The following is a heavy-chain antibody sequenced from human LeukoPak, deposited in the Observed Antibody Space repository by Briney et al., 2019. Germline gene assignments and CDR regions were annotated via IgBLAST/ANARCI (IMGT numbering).Heavy chain of an antibody. J-gene: IGHJ6*02. CDR2: INSDGSST. CDR1: GFTFSSYW. V-gene: IGHV3-74*01. CDR3: AREYGDYTLIYYYYGMDV. D-gene: IGHD4-17*01. Sequence: GGSLRLSCAASGFTFSSYWMHWVRQAPGKGLVWVSRINSDGSSTSYADSVKGRFTISRDNAKNTLYLQMNSLRAEDTAVYYCAREYGDYTLIYYYYGMDVWGQGTTVTVSS.